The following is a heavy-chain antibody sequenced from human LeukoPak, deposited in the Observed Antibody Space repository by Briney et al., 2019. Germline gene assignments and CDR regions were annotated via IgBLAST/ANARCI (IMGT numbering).Heavy chain of an antibody. CDR2: IHPAGSGT. CDR3: ARSSSGWSFDY. Sequence: GESLKISCKGSGYNFASYWIAWVRQMPGKGLEWMGIIHPAGSGTRYSPSFQGQVTISADKSISTAYLQWSSLRASDTAMYYCARSSSGWSFDYWGQGTLVTVSS. J-gene: IGHJ4*02. CDR1: GYNFASYW. D-gene: IGHD6-19*01. V-gene: IGHV5-51*01.